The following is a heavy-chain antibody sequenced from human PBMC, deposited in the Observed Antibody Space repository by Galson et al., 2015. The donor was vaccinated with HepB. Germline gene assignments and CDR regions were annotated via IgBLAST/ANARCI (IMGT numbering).Heavy chain of an antibody. V-gene: IGHV3-21*01. Sequence: SLRLSCAASGFTFSNAWMNWVRQAPGKGLEWVSSISSSRSYIYYADSVKGRFTISRDNAKNSLYLQMNSLRAEDTAVYYCARDSSWNDGYAFDIWGQGTMVTVSS. CDR1: GFTFSNAW. D-gene: IGHD1-1*01. CDR3: ARDSSWNDGYAFDI. CDR2: ISSSRSYI. J-gene: IGHJ3*02.